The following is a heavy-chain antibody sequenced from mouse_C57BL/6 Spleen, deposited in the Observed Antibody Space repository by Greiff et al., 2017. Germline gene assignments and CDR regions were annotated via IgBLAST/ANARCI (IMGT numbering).Heavy chain of an antibody. CDR2: ISSGSSTI. V-gene: IGHV5-17*01. J-gene: IGHJ2*01. CDR3: ARAPYGNYFDY. CDR1: GFTFSDYG. D-gene: IGHD2-1*01. Sequence: EVKLVESGGGLVKPGGSLKLSCAASGFTFSDYGMHWVRQAPEKGLEWVAYISSGSSTIYYADTVKGRFTISRDHAKNTLCLQMTSLRSEDTAMYYCARAPYGNYFDYWGKGTTLTVSS.